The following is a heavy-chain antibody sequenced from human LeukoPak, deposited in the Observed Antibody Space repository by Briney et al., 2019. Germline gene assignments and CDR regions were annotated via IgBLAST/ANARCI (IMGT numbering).Heavy chain of an antibody. D-gene: IGHD3-3*01. CDR1: GFTFTSSA. V-gene: IGHV1-58*02. J-gene: IGHJ4*02. CDR2: IVVGSGNT. CDR3: AAVGYYDFWSGYPTFDY. Sequence: ASVKVSCKASGFTFTSSAMQWVRQARGQRLEWIAWIVVGSGNTNYAQKFQERVTITRDMSTSTAYVELSSLRSEDTAVYYCAAVGYYDFWSGYPTFDYWGQGTLVTVSS.